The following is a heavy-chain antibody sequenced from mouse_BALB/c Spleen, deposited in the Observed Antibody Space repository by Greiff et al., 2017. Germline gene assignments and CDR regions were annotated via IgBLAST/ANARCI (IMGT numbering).Heavy chain of an antibody. CDR1: GFTFSSFG. CDR3: AGGRGYAMDY. J-gene: IGHJ4*01. V-gene: IGHV5-17*02. CDR2: ISSGSSTI. Sequence: VQLQQSGGGLVQPGGSRKLSCAASGFTFSSFGMHWVRQAPEKGLEWVAYISSGSSTIYYADTVKGRFTISRDNPKNTLFLQMTSLRSEDTAMYYCAGGRGYAMDYWGQGTSVTVSS.